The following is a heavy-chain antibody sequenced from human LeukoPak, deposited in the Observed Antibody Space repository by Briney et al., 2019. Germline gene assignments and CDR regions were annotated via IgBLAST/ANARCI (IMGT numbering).Heavy chain of an antibody. CDR3: ARDKIVGPTTLDY. V-gene: IGHV3-7*01. D-gene: IGHD1-26*01. J-gene: IGHJ4*02. CDR2: IKQDGSEI. Sequence: GGSLRLSCAASGFTFSGYWMSWVRQTPEKGLEWVANIKQDGSEIYYVDSVKGRFTISRDNAENSLYLQMNSLRADDTAVYYCARDKIVGPTTLDYWGEGTLVTVSS. CDR1: GFTFSGYW.